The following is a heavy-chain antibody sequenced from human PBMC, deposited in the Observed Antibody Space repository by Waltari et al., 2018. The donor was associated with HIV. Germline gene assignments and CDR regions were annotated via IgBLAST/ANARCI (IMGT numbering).Heavy chain of an antibody. CDR1: GGSISSSSSY. CDR3: ARRSYYDSSGYYFDY. CDR2: IYYSGST. J-gene: IGHJ4*02. V-gene: IGHV4-39*01. Sequence: QLQLQESGPGLVKPSETLSLTCTVSGGSISSSSSYWGWIRQPPGKGLEWIGSIYYSGSTYYNPSLKSRVTISVDTSKNQFSLKLSSVTAADTAVYYCARRSYYDSSGYYFDYWGQGTLVTVSS. D-gene: IGHD3-22*01.